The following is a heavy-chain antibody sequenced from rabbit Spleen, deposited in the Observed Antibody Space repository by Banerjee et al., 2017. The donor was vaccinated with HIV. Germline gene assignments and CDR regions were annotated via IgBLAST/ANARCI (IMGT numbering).Heavy chain of an antibody. Sequence: QSLEESGGGLVKPGASLTLTCKASGLDFSGDSYDSYMCWVRQAPGKGLEWIGCIATGSGNTYYASWAKGRFTISKTSSTTVTLQMTSLTAADTATYFCARDVVSSVYAGFNLWGPGTLVTVS. J-gene: IGHJ4*01. V-gene: IGHV1S40*01. CDR3: ARDVVSSVYAGFNL. D-gene: IGHD1-1*01. CDR2: IATGSGNT. CDR1: GLDFSGDSY.